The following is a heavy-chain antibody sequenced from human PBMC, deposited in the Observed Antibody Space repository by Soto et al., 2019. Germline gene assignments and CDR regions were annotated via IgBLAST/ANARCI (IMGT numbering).Heavy chain of an antibody. D-gene: IGHD4-17*01. J-gene: IGHJ6*02. CDR2: ISYDGSNK. Sequence: QVQLVESGGGVVQPGRSPRLSCAASGFTFSSYAMHWVRQAPGKGLEWVAVISYDGSNKYYADSVKGRFTISRDNSKNTLYLQMNSLRAEDTAVYYCARVVTTSSYGMDVWGQGTTVTVSS. CDR3: ARVVTTSSYGMDV. V-gene: IGHV3-30-3*01. CDR1: GFTFSSYA.